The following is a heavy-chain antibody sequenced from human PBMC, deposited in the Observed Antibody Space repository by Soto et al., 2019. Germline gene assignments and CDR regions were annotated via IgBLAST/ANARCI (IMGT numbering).Heavy chain of an antibody. CDR3: ARVGSPTASGSYYAAFDI. D-gene: IGHD1-26*01. J-gene: IGHJ3*02. CDR2: INPSGGST. V-gene: IGHV1-46*03. CDR1: GYTFTSYY. Sequence: GASVKVSCKASGYTFTSYYMHWVRQAPGQGLEWMGIINPSGGSTSYAQKFQGRVTMTRDTSTSTVYMELSSLRSEDTAVYYCARVGSPTASGSYYAAFDIWGQGTMVTVSS.